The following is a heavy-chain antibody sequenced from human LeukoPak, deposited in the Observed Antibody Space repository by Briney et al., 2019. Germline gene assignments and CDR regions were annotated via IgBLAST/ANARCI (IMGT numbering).Heavy chain of an antibody. CDR3: ARGARSSGLFDY. CDR2: ISVYSGNT. J-gene: IGHJ4*02. CDR1: GYSFTNYG. D-gene: IGHD3-22*01. Sequence: ASVKVSCKAPGYSFTNYGIGWVRQAPGQGLECMGWISVYSGNTNYAQNLQGRVTMTTDTSTSTAYMDLRSLTFDDTAVYYCARGARSSGLFDYWGQGTLVTVSS. V-gene: IGHV1-18*01.